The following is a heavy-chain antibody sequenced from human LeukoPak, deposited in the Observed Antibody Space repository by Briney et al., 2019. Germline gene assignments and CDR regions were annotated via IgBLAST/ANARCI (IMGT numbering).Heavy chain of an antibody. J-gene: IGHJ5*02. CDR2: IYYSGST. CDR1: GGSISSSSYY. V-gene: IGHV4-39*07. D-gene: IGHD1-1*01. CDR3: ARSELDNGGIWFDP. Sequence: PSETLSLTCTVSGGSISSSSYYWGWIRQPPGKGLEWIGSIYYSGSTYYNPSLKSRVTISVDTSKNQFSLKLSSVTAADTAVYYCARSELDNGGIWFDPWGQGTLVTVSS.